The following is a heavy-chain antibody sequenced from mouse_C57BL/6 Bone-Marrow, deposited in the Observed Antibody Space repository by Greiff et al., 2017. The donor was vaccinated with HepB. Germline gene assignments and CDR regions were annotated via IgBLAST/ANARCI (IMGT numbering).Heavy chain of an antibody. D-gene: IGHD1-1*01. Sequence: DVQLQESGAELVRPGASVKLSCTASGFNIKDDYMHWVKQRPEQGLEWIGWIDPENGDTEYASKFQGKATITEDTSSNTAYLQLSSLTSEDTAVYYCTSRAGLRDYWGRGTTPTVSS. CDR3: TSRAGLRDY. V-gene: IGHV14-4*01. CDR1: GFNIKDDY. CDR2: IDPENGDT. J-gene: IGHJ2*01.